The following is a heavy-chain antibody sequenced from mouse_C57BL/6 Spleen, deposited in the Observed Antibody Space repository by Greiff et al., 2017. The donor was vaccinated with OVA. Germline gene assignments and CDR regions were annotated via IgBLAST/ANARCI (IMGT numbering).Heavy chain of an antibody. Sequence: VQLQQSGPGLVKPSQSLSLTCSVTGYSITSGYYWNWIRQFPGNKLEWMGYISYDGSNNYNPSLKNRISITRDTSKNQFFLKLNSVTTEDTATYSCARTVTTGGYYFDYWGQGTTLTVSS. CDR1: GYSITSGYY. V-gene: IGHV3-6*01. CDR3: ARTVTTGGYYFDY. J-gene: IGHJ2*01. CDR2: ISYDGSN. D-gene: IGHD2-2*01.